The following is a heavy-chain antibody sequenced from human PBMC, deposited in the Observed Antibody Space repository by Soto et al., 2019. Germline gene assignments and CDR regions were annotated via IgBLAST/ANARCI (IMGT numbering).Heavy chain of an antibody. J-gene: IGHJ4*02. CDR1: GFTFSSYG. D-gene: IGHD1-1*01. Sequence: GGSLRLSCAASGFTFSSYGMHWVRQAPGKGLGWVAVIWYDGSDKYYADSVKGRFTISRDNSKNTLYLQMNSLRAEDTAVDYCALSWYSYYFDLWGQGTLVTVSS. CDR2: IWYDGSDK. V-gene: IGHV3-33*08. CDR3: ALSWYSYYFDL.